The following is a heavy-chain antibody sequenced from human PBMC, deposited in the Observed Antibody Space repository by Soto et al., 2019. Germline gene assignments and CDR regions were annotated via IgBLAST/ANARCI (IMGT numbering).Heavy chain of an antibody. Sequence: RASVKVSCKVSGYTLTELSMHWVRQAPGKGLEWMGGFDPEDGETIYAQKFQGRVTMTEDTSTDTAYMELSSLRSEDTSVYYCATDHYYRWFDPWGQGTLVTVSS. CDR1: GYTLTELS. J-gene: IGHJ5*02. V-gene: IGHV1-24*01. CDR2: FDPEDGET. D-gene: IGHD3-22*01. CDR3: ATDHYYRWFDP.